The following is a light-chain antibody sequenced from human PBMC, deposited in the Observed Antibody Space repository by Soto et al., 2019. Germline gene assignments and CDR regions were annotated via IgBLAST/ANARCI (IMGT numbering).Light chain of an antibody. CDR2: DVS. Sequence: QSVLTQPASVSGSPGQSSTISCTGTSSDVGGYNYVSWYQQHPGKAPKLMIYDVSNRPSGVSNRFSGSKSGNTASLTISGLQAEDEADYYCSSYTSSSIYVFGPGTQLTVL. J-gene: IGLJ1*01. CDR1: SSDVGGYNY. CDR3: SSYTSSSIYV. V-gene: IGLV2-14*01.